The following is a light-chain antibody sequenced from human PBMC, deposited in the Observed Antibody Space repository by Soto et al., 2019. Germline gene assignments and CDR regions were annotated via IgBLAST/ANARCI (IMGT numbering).Light chain of an antibody. Sequence: DIVMTQSPDSLAVSLGERATINCESSQTVLYSSNNQNYLAWYQQKPGHPPKLLIYWASTRESGVPDRFSGSGYGTHFTLSISKLQAEDVAVYYCQQYYSPPFTFGGGTKVEIK. CDR2: WAS. CDR1: QTVLYSSNNQNY. J-gene: IGKJ4*01. CDR3: QQYYSPPFT. V-gene: IGKV4-1*01.